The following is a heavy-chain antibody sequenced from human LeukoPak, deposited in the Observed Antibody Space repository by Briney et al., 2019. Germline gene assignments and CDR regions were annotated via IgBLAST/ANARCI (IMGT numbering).Heavy chain of an antibody. CDR1: GASTSNYY. CDR3: ARDYPHYDSSGSFP. J-gene: IGHJ5*02. CDR2: IYTSGST. D-gene: IGHD3-22*01. Sequence: SETLSLTCTVSGASTSNYYWSWIRQPAGKGLEWIGRIYTSGSTNYNPSLKSRVTISVDKSKNQFSLKLSSVTAADTAVYYCARDYPHYDSSGSFPWGQGTLVTVSS. V-gene: IGHV4-4*07.